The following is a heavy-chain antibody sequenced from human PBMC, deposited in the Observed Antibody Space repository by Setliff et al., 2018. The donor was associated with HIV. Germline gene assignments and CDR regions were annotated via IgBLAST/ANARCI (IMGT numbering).Heavy chain of an antibody. Sequence: SETLSLTCTVSGDSIGSGSYVWIWLRQPAGKGLEWIGHISTTGSTNYNPSLKSRVIMSVDTSRNQFSLKLSSVTAAETAVYYCATKGAEWELPDMIFDYWGQGTLVTVSS. D-gene: IGHD1-26*01. J-gene: IGHJ4*02. V-gene: IGHV4-61*09. CDR3: ATKGAEWELPDMIFDY. CDR1: GDSIGSGSYV. CDR2: ISTTGST.